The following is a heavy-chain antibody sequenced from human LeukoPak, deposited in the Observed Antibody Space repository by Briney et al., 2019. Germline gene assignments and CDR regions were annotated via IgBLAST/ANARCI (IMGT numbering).Heavy chain of an antibody. CDR2: ISYDGSNK. CDR1: GFTFSSYG. J-gene: IGHJ4*02. D-gene: IGHD3-3*01. V-gene: IGHV3-30*18. CDR3: AKEAYYDFWKAFDY. Sequence: GRSLRLSCAASGFTFSSYGMHWVRQAPGKGLEWVAVISYDGSNKYYADSVKGRFTISRDNSKNTLYLQMNSLRAEDTAVYYCAKEAYYDFWKAFDYWGQGTLVTVSS.